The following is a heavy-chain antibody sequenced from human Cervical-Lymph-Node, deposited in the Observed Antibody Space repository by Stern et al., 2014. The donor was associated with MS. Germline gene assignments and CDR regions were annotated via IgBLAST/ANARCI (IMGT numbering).Heavy chain of an antibody. CDR3: ATDLEWLLFEN. Sequence: EVQLVESGGGVVQPGGSLRLSCAASGFTFRNYLMHWVRQAPGKGLEWVARIRVDSSNTRYADSVKGRFTISRDDAKDTLYLQMDSLRDEDTALYYCATDLEWLLFENWGQGTLVVVSS. J-gene: IGHJ4*02. CDR1: GFTFRNYL. V-gene: IGHV3-74*01. D-gene: IGHD3-3*01. CDR2: IRVDSSNT.